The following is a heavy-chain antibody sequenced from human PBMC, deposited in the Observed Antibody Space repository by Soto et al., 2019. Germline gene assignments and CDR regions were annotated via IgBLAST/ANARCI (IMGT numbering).Heavy chain of an antibody. V-gene: IGHV1-18*01. Sequence: QVQLVQSGPEVKKPGASVKVSCRTSGYTFTSYGISWVRQAPGQGLEWMGWISTYKGNTNYAQKFQGRVTMTTDTSTSTAYMELMSLRSDDTAVYYCATRSPAFDYWGQGTLVTVSS. CDR2: ISTYKGNT. CDR3: ATRSPAFDY. J-gene: IGHJ4*02. CDR1: GYTFTSYG.